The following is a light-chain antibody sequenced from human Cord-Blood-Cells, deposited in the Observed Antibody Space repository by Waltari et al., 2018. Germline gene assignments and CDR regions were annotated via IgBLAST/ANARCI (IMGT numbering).Light chain of an antibody. Sequence: DIQMTQSPSTLSASVGDRVTITCRASQIISSWLAWYQQKPGKAPKLLIYKASSLESGFPSRFSGSGSGTEFTLTISSLQPDDFATYYCQQYNSYWTFGQGTKVEIK. V-gene: IGKV1-5*03. CDR3: QQYNSYWT. CDR1: QIISSW. CDR2: KAS. J-gene: IGKJ1*01.